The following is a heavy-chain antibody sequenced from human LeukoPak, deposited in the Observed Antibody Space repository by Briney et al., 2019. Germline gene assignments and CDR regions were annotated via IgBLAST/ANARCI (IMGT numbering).Heavy chain of an antibody. D-gene: IGHD6-13*01. J-gene: IGHJ4*02. CDR2: ISSSSSTI. V-gene: IGHV3-48*01. CDR1: GFTFSSYS. CDR3: VRDWAAAAEFNY. Sequence: GGSLRLSCAASGFTFSSYSMNWVRQAPGKGLEWVSYISSSSSTIYYADSVKGRFTVSRDNAKNSLYLQMNSLRAEDTAVYYCVRDWAAAAEFNYWGQGTLVTVSS.